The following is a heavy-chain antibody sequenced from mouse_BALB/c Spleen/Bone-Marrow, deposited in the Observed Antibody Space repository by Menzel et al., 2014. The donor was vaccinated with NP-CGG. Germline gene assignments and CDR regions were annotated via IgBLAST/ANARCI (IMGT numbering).Heavy chain of an antibody. D-gene: IGHD1-2*01. J-gene: IGHJ1*01. CDR3: ARDNNPITTAFWYFDG. V-gene: IGHV7-3*02. Sequence: EVKLMESGGGLVQPGGSLRLSCATSGFTFTDYYMSWVRQPPGKALEWLGFIRNKAKGYTTEYSASVKGRVTISRDNSQSILYLQMDTLRAEDSATYYCARDNNPITTAFWYFDGWGAGTTVTVSS. CDR1: GFTFTDYY. CDR2: IRNKAKGYTT.